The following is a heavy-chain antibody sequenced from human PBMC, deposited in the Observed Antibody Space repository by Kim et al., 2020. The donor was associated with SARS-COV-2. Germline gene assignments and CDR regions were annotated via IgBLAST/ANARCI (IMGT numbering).Heavy chain of an antibody. V-gene: IGHV4-34*01. D-gene: IGHD3-10*01. J-gene: IGHJ6*03. Sequence: SQTLSLTRAVYGGSFSGYYWSWVRQPPGKGLEWIGEIHQSGSSNYNPSLKSRVSISTDTSKNQFSLRLNSVTAADTAVYYCARGPYYGGSVTSYYMDVWGKGITVTVSS. CDR1: GGSFSGYY. CDR2: IHQSGSS. CDR3: ARGPYYGGSVTSYYMDV.